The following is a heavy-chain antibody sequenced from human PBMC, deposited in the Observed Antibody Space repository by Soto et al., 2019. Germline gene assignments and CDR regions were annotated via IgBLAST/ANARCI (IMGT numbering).Heavy chain of an antibody. D-gene: IGHD2-15*01. Sequence: EVQLLESGGGLVQPGGSLRLSCAASGFTFSSYAMSWVRQAPGKGLEWVSAISGSGGSTYYADSVKGRFTISRDNSKNTLYLQMNSLRAEHTAVYYCAKGGFDIVVVVAATLLPYFDYWGQGTLVTVSS. V-gene: IGHV3-23*01. CDR2: ISGSGGST. CDR3: AKGGFDIVVVVAATLLPYFDY. CDR1: GFTFSSYA. J-gene: IGHJ4*02.